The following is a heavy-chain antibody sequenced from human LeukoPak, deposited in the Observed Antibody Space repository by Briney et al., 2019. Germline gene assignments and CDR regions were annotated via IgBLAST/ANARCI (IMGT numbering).Heavy chain of an antibody. CDR3: AKAFHNDAFDI. CDR1: GFTFSSYG. CDR2: ISYDGSNK. Sequence: GGSLTLSCAASGFTFSSYGMHWVRQAPGKGLEWVAVISYDGSNKYYADSVKGRFTISRDNSKNTLYLQMNSLRAEDTAVYYCAKAFHNDAFDIWGQGTMVTVPS. D-gene: IGHD2/OR15-2a*01. J-gene: IGHJ3*02. V-gene: IGHV3-30*18.